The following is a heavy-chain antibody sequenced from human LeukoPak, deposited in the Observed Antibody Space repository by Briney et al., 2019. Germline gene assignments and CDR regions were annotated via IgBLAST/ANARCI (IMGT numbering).Heavy chain of an antibody. V-gene: IGHV4-39*01. CDR1: GGSISSSGYY. CDR3: ARHEYSGSYYGLSWFDP. CDR2: IYYSGST. J-gene: IGHJ5*02. D-gene: IGHD1-26*01. Sequence: SSETLSLTCTVSGGSISSSGYYWGWIRQPPGKGLEWIASIYYSGSTYYNPSLKSRVTISVDTSKNQLSLKLSSLTAADTAVYYCARHEYSGSYYGLSWFDPWGQGTLVTVSS.